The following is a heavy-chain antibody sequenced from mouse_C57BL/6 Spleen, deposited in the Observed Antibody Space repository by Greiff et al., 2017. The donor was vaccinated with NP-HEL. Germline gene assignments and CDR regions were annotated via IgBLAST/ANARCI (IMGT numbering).Heavy chain of an antibody. J-gene: IGHJ2*01. CDR3: ARGNYYGSSYY. V-gene: IGHV1-42*01. D-gene: IGHD1-1*01. CDR1: GYSFTGYY. Sequence: EVHLVESGPELVKPGASVKISCKASGYSFTGYYMNWVKQSPEKSLEWIGEINPSTGGTTYNQKFKAKATLTVDKSSSTAYMQLKSLTSEDSAVYYCARGNYYGSSYYWGQGTTLTVSS. CDR2: INPSTGGT.